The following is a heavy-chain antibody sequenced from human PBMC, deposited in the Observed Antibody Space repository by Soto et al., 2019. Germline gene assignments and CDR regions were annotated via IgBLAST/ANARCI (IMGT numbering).Heavy chain of an antibody. D-gene: IGHD2-2*01. CDR2: IHSGGTFI. CDR1: GFSFTSYS. V-gene: IGHV3-48*01. J-gene: IGHJ1*01. CDR3: ARAECTSCYGFRH. Sequence: GGSLRLSCAASGFSFTSYSMNWVRQVPGKGLEWVSFIHSGGTFIYYADSVKGRFTISRDNAKNSLYLQMNSLRVEDTALYYCARAECTSCYGFRHWGQGSLVTVSS.